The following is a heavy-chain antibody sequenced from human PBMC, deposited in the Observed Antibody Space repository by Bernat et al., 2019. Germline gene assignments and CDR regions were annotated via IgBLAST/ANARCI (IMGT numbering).Heavy chain of an antibody. Sequence: QLQLQESGPGLVKPSETLSLTCTVSGGSISSSSYYWGWIRQPPGKGLEWIGSIYYSGSTYYNPSLKSRVTISVDTSKNQFSLKLSPVTAADTAVYYCASSLRIAARPGGGYYFDYWGQGTLVTVSS. CDR1: GGSISSSSYY. J-gene: IGHJ4*02. D-gene: IGHD6-6*01. CDR3: ASSLRIAARPGGGYYFDY. V-gene: IGHV4-39*01. CDR2: IYYSGST.